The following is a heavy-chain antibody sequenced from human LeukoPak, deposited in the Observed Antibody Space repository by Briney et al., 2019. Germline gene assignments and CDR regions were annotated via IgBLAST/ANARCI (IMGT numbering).Heavy chain of an antibody. J-gene: IGHJ4*02. Sequence: ASVKLSCKASGYTYTSYAMHWVRQAPGQRLEWMGWINAGNGNTKYSQEFQGRVTITRDTSASTAYMELSSLRSEDMAVYYCARSWGVAAAGYYFDYWGQGTLVTVSS. V-gene: IGHV1-3*03. CDR2: INAGNGNT. CDR1: GYTYTSYA. CDR3: ARSWGVAAAGYYFDY. D-gene: IGHD6-13*01.